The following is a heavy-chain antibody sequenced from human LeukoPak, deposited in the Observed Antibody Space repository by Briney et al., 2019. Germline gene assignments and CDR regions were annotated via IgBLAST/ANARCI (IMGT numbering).Heavy chain of an antibody. Sequence: SETLSLTCTVSGGSISSYYWSWIRQPPGKGLEWIGYIYYSGSTNYNPSLKSRVTISVDTSKNQFSLKLSSVTAADTAVYYCARQRALWFGELFRYYYYMDVWGKGTTVTISS. CDR3: ARQRALWFGELFRYYYYMDV. CDR2: IYYSGST. CDR1: GGSISSYY. D-gene: IGHD3-10*01. J-gene: IGHJ6*03. V-gene: IGHV4-59*08.